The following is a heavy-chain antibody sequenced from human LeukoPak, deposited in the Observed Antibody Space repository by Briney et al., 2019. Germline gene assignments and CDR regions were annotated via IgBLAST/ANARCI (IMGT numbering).Heavy chain of an antibody. Sequence: PGGSLRLSCAASGFTFSSYAMSWVRQAPGKGLEWVSAISGSGGNTYCADSVKGRFTISRDNSRNTLFLQMNSLRAEDTAVYYCAKGTYVVGGGDYWGQGTLVTVSS. CDR2: ISGSGGNT. CDR1: GFTFSSYA. D-gene: IGHD1-26*01. J-gene: IGHJ4*02. V-gene: IGHV3-23*01. CDR3: AKGTYVVGGGDY.